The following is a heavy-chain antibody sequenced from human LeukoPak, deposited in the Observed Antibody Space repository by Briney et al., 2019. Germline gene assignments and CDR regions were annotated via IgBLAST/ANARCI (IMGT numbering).Heavy chain of an antibody. CDR2: ISAYNGNT. CDR3: ARVKGKWFGELLSMTTGYYMDV. V-gene: IGHV1-18*01. D-gene: IGHD3-10*01. Sequence: GASVKVSCKASGYTFTSYGISWVRQAPGQGLEWMGWISAYNGNTNYAQKLQGRVTVTTDTSTSTAYMELRSLRSDDTAVYHCARVKGKWFGELLSMTTGYYMDVWGKGTTVTVSS. J-gene: IGHJ6*03. CDR1: GYTFTSYG.